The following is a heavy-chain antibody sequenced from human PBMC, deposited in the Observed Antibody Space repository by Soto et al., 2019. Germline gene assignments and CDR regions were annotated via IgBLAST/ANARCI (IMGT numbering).Heavy chain of an antibody. J-gene: IGHJ4*02. CDR1: GFTFSSYG. D-gene: IGHD6-13*01. CDR3: AKDGIAAAGSYYFDY. V-gene: IGHV3-30*18. CDR2: ISYDGSNK. Sequence: PGGSLRLSCAASGFTFSSYGMHWVRQAPGKGLEWVAVISYDGSNKYYADSVKGRFTISRDNSKNTLYLQMNSLRAEDTAVYYCAKDGIAAAGSYYFDYWGQGTLVTVS.